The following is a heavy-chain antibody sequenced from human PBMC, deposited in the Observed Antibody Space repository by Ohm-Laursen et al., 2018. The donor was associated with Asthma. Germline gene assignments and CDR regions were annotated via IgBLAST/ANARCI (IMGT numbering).Heavy chain of an antibody. CDR3: AKPVVPVYYYGMDV. J-gene: IGHJ6*02. CDR1: GFYFSSYS. V-gene: IGHV3-48*01. D-gene: IGHD2-2*01. Sequence: GSLRLSCAASGFYFSSYSMHWVRQAPGERPEWLAFITSGRDIIHYADSVEGRFTISRDNAKKLLYLQMKSLRVEDTAVYYCAKPVVPVYYYGMDVWGQGTTVTVSS. CDR2: ITSGRDII.